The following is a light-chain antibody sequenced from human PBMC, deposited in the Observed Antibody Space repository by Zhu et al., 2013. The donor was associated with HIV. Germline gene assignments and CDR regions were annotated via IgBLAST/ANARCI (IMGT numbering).Light chain of an antibody. CDR1: QNIGNS. V-gene: IGKV3-11*01. J-gene: IGKJ1*01. CDR3: QQXXHWPPWT. CDR2: DAS. Sequence: EIVLTQSPATLSLSPGERATLSCRSSQNIGNSLAWYQQKPGQAPRLVIYDASTRATGIPARFSGSGSGADFSLTINSLESEDFAVYYCQQXXHWPPWTFGQGTRWK.